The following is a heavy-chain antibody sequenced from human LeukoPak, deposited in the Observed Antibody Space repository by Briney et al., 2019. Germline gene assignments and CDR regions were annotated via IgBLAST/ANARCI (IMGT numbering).Heavy chain of an antibody. D-gene: IGHD3-9*01. CDR2: ISYDGNNK. V-gene: IGHV3-30*04. J-gene: IGHJ5*02. CDR1: GFTFSSYA. Sequence: PGRSLRLSCAASGFTFSSYAMHWVRQAPGKGLEWVAVISYDGNNKYYADSVKGRFTISRDNSKNTLYLQMNSLRAEDTAVYYCAKGGYYDILTGYYRTWGQGTLVTVSS. CDR3: AKGGYYDILTGYYRT.